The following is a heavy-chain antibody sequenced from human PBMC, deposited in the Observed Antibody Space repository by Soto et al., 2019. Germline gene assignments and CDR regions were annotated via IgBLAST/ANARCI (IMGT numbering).Heavy chain of an antibody. CDR3: ARFPQTAIVGAAYFDY. CDR2: VIPILGIA. J-gene: IGHJ4*02. CDR1: GGTFSSYI. V-gene: IGHV1-69*02. Sequence: QVQLVQSGAEVKKPGSSVKVSCKASGGTFSSYIISWVRQAPGQGLEWMGRVIPILGIANYAQKFQGRVTITAEKSTSTAYMELSSLRSEATAVYYCARFPQTAIVGAAYFDYWGQGTLVTVSS. D-gene: IGHD1-26*01.